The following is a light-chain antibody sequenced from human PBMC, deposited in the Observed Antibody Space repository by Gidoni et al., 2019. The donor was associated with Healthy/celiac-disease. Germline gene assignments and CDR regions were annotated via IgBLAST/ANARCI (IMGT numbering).Light chain of an antibody. CDR1: QSLVYSDGNTY. Sequence: DVVMTQSLLSLPVTLGQPASISCRSSQSLVYSDGNTYLNWFQQRPGQSPRRLIYKVSSRDSGVPDRFSGSGSGTDFTLKISRVEAEDVGVYYCMQGTHWPLTWTFGQGTKVEIK. CDR2: KVS. CDR3: MQGTHWPLTWT. V-gene: IGKV2-30*01. J-gene: IGKJ1*01.